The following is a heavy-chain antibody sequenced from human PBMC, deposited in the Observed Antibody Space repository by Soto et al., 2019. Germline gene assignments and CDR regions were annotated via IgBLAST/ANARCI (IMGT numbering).Heavy chain of an antibody. CDR1: GFTFSDHE. D-gene: IGHD6-19*01. CDR3: ARARLAGHRYFDF. Sequence: PSGSLDLSCAASGFTFSDHEMALVRQAPGKGLEWVGRIRDQAHSYSTEYAASVKGRFTVSRDESKDALYLQMNRLKTEDTAVYYCARARLAGHRYFDFWGQGTLVTVTS. J-gene: IGHJ5*01. CDR2: IRDQAHSYST. V-gene: IGHV3-72*01.